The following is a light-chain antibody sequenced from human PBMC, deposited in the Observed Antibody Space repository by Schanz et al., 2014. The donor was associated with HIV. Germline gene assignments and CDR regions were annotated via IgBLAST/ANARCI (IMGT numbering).Light chain of an antibody. CDR2: EVI. CDR3: AAWDDRLNGFV. CDR1: SSDVGGYNY. Sequence: QSVLTQPASVSGSPGQSITISCTGTSSDVGGYNYVSWYQQHPGKAPKLMIYEVIKRPSGVPDRFSGSKSGTSASLAISGLQSEDEGDYYCAAWDDRLNGFVFGTGTKLTVL. V-gene: IGLV2-14*01. J-gene: IGLJ1*01.